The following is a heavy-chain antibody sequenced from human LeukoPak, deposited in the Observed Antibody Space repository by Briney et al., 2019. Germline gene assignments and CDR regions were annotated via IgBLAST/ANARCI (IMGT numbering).Heavy chain of an antibody. J-gene: IGHJ4*02. Sequence: GGSLRLSCAASGFTFSSYAMHWVRQAPGKGLEYVSAISSNGGSTYYANSVKGRFTISRDNSKNTLSLQMNSLRAEDTAIYYCAKRRDAYSLFDSWGQGTLVTVSS. D-gene: IGHD4-4*01. V-gene: IGHV3-64*01. CDR3: AKRRDAYSLFDS. CDR2: ISSNGGST. CDR1: GFTFSSYA.